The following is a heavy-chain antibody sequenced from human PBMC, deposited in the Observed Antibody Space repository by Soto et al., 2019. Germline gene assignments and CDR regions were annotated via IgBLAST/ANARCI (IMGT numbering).Heavy chain of an antibody. CDR3: ARESGTFGYYY. J-gene: IGHJ4*02. D-gene: IGHD3-3*01. Sequence: QVQLQESGPGLVKPSETLSLTCTVSGGSVRSGSYYWSCIRQPPRKGLEWIGYIYYGGSTNYNPSLKSRVTISVDTAKNQCSLKLSSVTAADTAVYYCARESGTFGYYYWGQGTLVTVSS. CDR1: GGSVRSGSYY. CDR2: IYYGGST. V-gene: IGHV4-61*01.